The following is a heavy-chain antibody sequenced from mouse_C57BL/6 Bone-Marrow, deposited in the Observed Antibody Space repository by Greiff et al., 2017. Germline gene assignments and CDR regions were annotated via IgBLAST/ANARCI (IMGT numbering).Heavy chain of an antibody. D-gene: IGHD2-4*01. CDR1: GFSLTSYG. V-gene: IGHV2-2*01. J-gene: IGHJ3*01. CDR2: IWSGGST. CDR3: AIYDYWFAY. Sequence: VQLQQSGPGLVQPSQSLSITCTVSGFSLTSYGVHWVRQSPGKCLEWLGVIWSGGSTDSNAAFISRLSISKDNSKSQVFFKMNSLQADDTAIYYCAIYDYWFAYWGQGTLVTVSA.